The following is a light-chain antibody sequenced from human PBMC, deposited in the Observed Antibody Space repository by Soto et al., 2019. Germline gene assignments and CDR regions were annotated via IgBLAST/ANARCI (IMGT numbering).Light chain of an antibody. Sequence: QAVVTQEPSLTVSPGGTVTLTCGSSTGAVTSGHYPYWFQQKPGQAPRTLIYDTSNKHSWTPARFSGSLLGGKAALPLSGARPEDGAEYYCLLSYSGARVFGGGTQLPVL. CDR2: DTS. J-gene: IGLJ3*02. CDR1: TGAVTSGHY. CDR3: LLSYSGARV. V-gene: IGLV7-46*01.